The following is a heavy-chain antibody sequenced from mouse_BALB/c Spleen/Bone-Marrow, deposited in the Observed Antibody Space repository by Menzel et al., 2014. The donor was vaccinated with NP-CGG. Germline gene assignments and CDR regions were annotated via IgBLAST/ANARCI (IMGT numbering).Heavy chain of an antibody. V-gene: IGHV14-4*02. CDR3: NGNYYAMDY. J-gene: IGHJ4*01. CDR2: IDPENGDT. CDR1: GFNIXDYY. Sequence: EVKVVESGAELVRSGASVKLSCTASGFNIXDYYMHWVKQRPEQGLEWIGWIDPENGDTEYAPKFQGKATMTADTSSNTAYLQLSSLTSEDTAVYYCNGNYYAMDYWGQGTSVTVSS. D-gene: IGHD2-1*01.